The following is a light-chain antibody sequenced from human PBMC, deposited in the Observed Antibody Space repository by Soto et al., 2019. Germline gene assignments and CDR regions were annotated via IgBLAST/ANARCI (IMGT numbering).Light chain of an antibody. J-gene: IGKJ4*01. CDR2: WAS. CDR3: QQYHSSPLT. CDR1: QSVLYSSNNKDF. Sequence: DIVMTQSPDSLSVSLGERATINCKSSQSVLYSSNNKDFLAWYQQKPGHPPKLLFYWASTRESGVPDRFSGSESGTDFTLTISSMQAEDVAVYYCQQYHSSPLTFGGGTKVAIK. V-gene: IGKV4-1*01.